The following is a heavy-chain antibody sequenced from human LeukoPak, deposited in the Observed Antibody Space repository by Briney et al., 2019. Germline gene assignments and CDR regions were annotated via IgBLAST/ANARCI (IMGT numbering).Heavy chain of an antibody. J-gene: IGHJ5*02. CDR3: ARMEYSSGWSSWFDP. D-gene: IGHD6-13*01. V-gene: IGHV3-11*06. CDR2: ISSSSSYT. CDR1: GFTFSDYY. Sequence: GGSLRLSCAASGFTFSDYYMSWIRHAPGKGLEWVSYISSSSSYTNHADSVKGRFTISRDNAKNSLYLQMNSLRAEDTAVYYCARMEYSSGWSSWFDPWGQGTLVTVSS.